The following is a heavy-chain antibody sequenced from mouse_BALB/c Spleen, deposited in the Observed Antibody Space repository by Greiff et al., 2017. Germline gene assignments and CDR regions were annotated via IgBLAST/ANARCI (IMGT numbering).Heavy chain of an antibody. CDR3: ARGGRWPPAWFAY. Sequence: EVKLVESGPGLVKPSQSLSLSCTVSGYSITSYYVWYWIRQLPGNQLEWVGYISYSGSTSYNPSLKSRISITRDTSKNQFFLQLNSVTTEDTATCYCARGGRWPPAWFAYWGQGTLVTVSA. CDR2: ISYSGST. CDR1: GYSITSYYV. D-gene: IGHD2-3*01. V-gene: IGHV3-2*02. J-gene: IGHJ3*01.